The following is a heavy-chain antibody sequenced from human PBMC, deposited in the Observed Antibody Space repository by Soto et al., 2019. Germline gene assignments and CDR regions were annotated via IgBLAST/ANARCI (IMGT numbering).Heavy chain of an antibody. D-gene: IGHD2-2*01. CDR3: SRGPHCTSTSCYL. V-gene: IGHV3-49*03. J-gene: IGHJ4*02. CDR2: IERKAYGETT. Sequence: GGSLRLSCTASGFTFGDYVMSWFRQAPGKGLEWVGFIERKAYGETTIYAASVKGRFTISRDDSNSVGYLQMNSLKTEDTAVYYCSRGPHCTSTSCYLWGQGTLVTVS. CDR1: GFTFGDYV.